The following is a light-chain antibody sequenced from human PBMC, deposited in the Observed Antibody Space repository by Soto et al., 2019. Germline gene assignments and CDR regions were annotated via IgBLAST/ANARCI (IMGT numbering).Light chain of an antibody. CDR2: GAS. Sequence: DIQMTQSPSSLSASVGDTVTITCRASQGINNFLAWFQQKPGKAPKSLIYGASSLQSGVPSKFSGSGSDTGFTLTISSLQPEDSANYFCQQYHSSPVTFGGGTKVEIK. J-gene: IGKJ4*01. V-gene: IGKV1-16*02. CDR1: QGINNF. CDR3: QQYHSSPVT.